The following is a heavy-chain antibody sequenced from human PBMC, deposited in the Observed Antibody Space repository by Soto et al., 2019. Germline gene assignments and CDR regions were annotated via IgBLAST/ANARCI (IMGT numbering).Heavy chain of an antibody. CDR1: GGSISSNY. V-gene: IGHV4-59*01. J-gene: IGHJ4*02. Sequence: QVQLQESGPGLVKSSETLSLTCTVSGGSISSNYWSWIRQPPGQGLEWIGYISYSGNTNYNPSLKSRVTXXVXTXMNHFSLKLSSVTAADTAVYFCARRYCITTSCSLDYWGQGTLVTVSS. CDR3: ARRYCITTSCSLDY. CDR2: ISYSGNT. D-gene: IGHD2-2*01.